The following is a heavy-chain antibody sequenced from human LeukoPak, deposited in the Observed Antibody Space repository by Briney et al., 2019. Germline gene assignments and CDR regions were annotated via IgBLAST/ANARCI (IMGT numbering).Heavy chain of an antibody. D-gene: IGHD4-17*01. CDR2: INPNSGGT. J-gene: IGHJ4*02. CDR1: GYTFIGYN. CDR3: ALVGEALDY. Sequence: ASVKVSCKASGYTFIGYNMNWVRQAPGQGLEWMGWINPNSGGTNYAQSFQGRVTMTRDTSISTAYMELSRLRSDDTAIYYCALVGEALDYWGQGTLVTVSS. V-gene: IGHV1-2*02.